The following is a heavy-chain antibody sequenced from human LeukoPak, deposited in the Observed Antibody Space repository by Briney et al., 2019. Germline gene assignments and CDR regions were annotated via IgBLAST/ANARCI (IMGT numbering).Heavy chain of an antibody. CDR2: ISSSSSYI. V-gene: IGHV3-21*01. CDR1: GFTFSSYS. D-gene: IGHD6-13*01. J-gene: IGHJ5*02. CDR3: ARRNHGSSWYNWLDH. Sequence: GGSLRLSCAASGFTFSSYSMNWVRQAPGKGLEWVSSISSSSSYIYYADSVKGRFTISRDNAKNSLYLQMNSLRAEDTAVYYCARRNHGSSWYNWLDHWGQGTLVTVSS.